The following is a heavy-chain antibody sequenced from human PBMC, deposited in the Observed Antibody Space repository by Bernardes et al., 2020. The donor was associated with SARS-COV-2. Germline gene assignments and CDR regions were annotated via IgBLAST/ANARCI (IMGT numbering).Heavy chain of an antibody. D-gene: IGHD4-17*01. CDR2: IRPYRGDT. V-gene: IGHV1-18*01. CDR1: GFTFTSFA. CDR3: AYTGDGDYRV. J-gene: IGHJ1*01. Sequence: ASVKVSCKASGFTFTSFAIGWVRQAPGQGLEWMGWIRPYRGDTSYAPELQDRVTMTTDTSKHTFYMELTGLRSYDTAVYYCAYTGDGDYRVWGQGTLVTVSS.